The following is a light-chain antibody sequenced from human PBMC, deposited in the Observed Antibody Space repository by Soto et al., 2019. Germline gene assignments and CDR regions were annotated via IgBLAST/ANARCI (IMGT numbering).Light chain of an antibody. V-gene: IGKV1-5*01. Sequence: DIQMTQSPSTLSASVGDRVTITCRASQTISSWLAWYQQKPGKAPKLLIYDVSSLGSGVPSRFSGSGSGTEFTLASSSLQPDDFANYYYQQYKSYSTFGRGTKVEIK. J-gene: IGKJ1*01. CDR2: DVS. CDR3: QQYKSYST. CDR1: QTISSW.